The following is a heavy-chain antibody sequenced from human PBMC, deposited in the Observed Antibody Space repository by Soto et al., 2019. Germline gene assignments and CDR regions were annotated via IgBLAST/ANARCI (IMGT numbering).Heavy chain of an antibody. CDR1: GFTFGVYA. Sequence: EVQLLESGGGLIQPGGSLRLSCAASGFTFGVYAMSWVRQAPGKGLEWVSTIFGGGNNPFSANSVKGRFRISRDNSKNMLFLQMDSLTVEDTAVYYCAKQEGHPVNLYHFDRWGQGTLVIVSS. J-gene: IGHJ4*02. V-gene: IGHV3-23*05. CDR3: AKQEGHPVNLYHFDR. CDR2: IFGGGNNP.